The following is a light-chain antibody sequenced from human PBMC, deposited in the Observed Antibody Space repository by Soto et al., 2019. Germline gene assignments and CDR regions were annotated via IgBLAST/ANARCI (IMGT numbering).Light chain of an antibody. CDR2: DAS. V-gene: IGKV3-11*01. Sequence: EIVLTQSPATLSLSPGERATLSCRASQSVSSYLACYQQKPGQAPRLLIYDASNRATGIPVRFSGSGSGTDFTLTISSLEPEDFAVYYCQQRSNWITFGQGTRLEIK. J-gene: IGKJ5*01. CDR3: QQRSNWIT. CDR1: QSVSSY.